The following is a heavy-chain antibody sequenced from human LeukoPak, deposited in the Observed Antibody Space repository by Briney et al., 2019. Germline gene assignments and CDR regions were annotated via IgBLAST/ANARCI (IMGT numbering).Heavy chain of an antibody. Sequence: GASMKVSCKASGYTFTSYDINWVRQATGQGLEWMGWMNPNSGNTGYAQKFQGRVTMTRNTSISTAYMELSSLRSEDTAVYYCARTNKQWLVLGYWGQGTLVTVSS. CDR2: MNPNSGNT. CDR1: GYTFTSYD. J-gene: IGHJ4*02. D-gene: IGHD6-19*01. CDR3: ARTNKQWLVLGY. V-gene: IGHV1-8*01.